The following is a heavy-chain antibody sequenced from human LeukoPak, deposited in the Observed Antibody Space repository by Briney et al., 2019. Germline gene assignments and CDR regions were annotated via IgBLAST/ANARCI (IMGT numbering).Heavy chain of an antibody. D-gene: IGHD3-10*01. Sequence: SETLSLTCAVYGGSFSGYYWSWIRQPPGKGLEWIGEINHSGSTNYNPSLKSRVTISVDTSKNQFSLKLSSVTAADTAVYYCARKPKGYYYGSGRDCYMDVWGKGTTVTISS. V-gene: IGHV4-34*01. J-gene: IGHJ6*03. CDR1: GGSFSGYY. CDR3: ARKPKGYYYGSGRDCYMDV. CDR2: INHSGST.